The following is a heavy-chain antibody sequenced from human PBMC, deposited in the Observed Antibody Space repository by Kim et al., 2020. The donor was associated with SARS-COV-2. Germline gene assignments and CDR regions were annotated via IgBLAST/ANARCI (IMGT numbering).Heavy chain of an antibody. CDR3: ARDRGYSSSWYGGYYYYGMDV. CDR2: ISAYNGNT. Sequence: ASVKVSCKASGYTFTSYGISWVRQAPGQGLEWMGWISAYNGNTNYAQKLQGRVTMTTDTSTSTAYMELRSLRSDDTAVYYCARDRGYSSSWYGGYYYYGMDVWGQGTTVTVSS. V-gene: IGHV1-18*01. D-gene: IGHD6-13*01. J-gene: IGHJ6*02. CDR1: GYTFTSYG.